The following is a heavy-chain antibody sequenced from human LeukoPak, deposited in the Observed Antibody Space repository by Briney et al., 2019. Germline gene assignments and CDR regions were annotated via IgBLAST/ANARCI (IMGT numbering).Heavy chain of an antibody. D-gene: IGHD3-22*01. CDR3: ARDPDSSGYYGPGY. CDR1: GFTFSSYA. Sequence: QTGGSLRLSCAASGFTFSSYAMHWVRQAPGKGLEWVAVISYDGSNKYYADSVKGRFTISRDNSKNTLYLQMNSLRAEDTAVYYCARDPDSSGYYGPGYWGQGTLVTVSP. V-gene: IGHV3-30-3*01. J-gene: IGHJ4*02. CDR2: ISYDGSNK.